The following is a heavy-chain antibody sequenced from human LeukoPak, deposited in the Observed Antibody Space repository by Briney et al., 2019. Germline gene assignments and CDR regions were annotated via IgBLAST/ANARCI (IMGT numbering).Heavy chain of an antibody. Sequence: GGSLRLSCAASGFTFSGSAMHGVRQASGKGLEWVGRIRSKANSYATAYAASVKGRFTISRDDSKNTAYLQMNNLRVDDTAIYYCAKDHANTPVVTNWGQGILVSVSS. CDR2: IRSKANSYAT. V-gene: IGHV3-73*01. J-gene: IGHJ4*02. CDR3: AKDHANTPVVTN. D-gene: IGHD2-21*02. CDR1: GFTFSGSA.